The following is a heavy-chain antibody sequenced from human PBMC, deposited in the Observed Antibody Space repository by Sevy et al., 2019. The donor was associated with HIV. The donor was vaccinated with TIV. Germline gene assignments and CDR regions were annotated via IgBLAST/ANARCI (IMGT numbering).Heavy chain of an antibody. D-gene: IGHD1-1*01. J-gene: IGHJ4*02. CDR3: ARAVLEISTWRSYY. V-gene: IGHV3-21*01. Sequence: GGSLRLSCAASGFTFSSYRMTWVRQAPGKGLEWVSCISSTSAYINYADSVKGRFTISRDNAKNLLNLQMDSLRAEDTAVYYCARAVLEISTWRSYYWGQGTLVTVSS. CDR1: GFTFSSYR. CDR2: ISSTSAYI.